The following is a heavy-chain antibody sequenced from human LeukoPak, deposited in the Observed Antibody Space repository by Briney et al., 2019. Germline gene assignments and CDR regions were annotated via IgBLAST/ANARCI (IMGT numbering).Heavy chain of an antibody. J-gene: IGHJ5*02. D-gene: IGHD2-15*01. CDR3: ARSSGRSAWFDP. CDR2: IYYSGST. CDR1: GVSVSSGSYY. Sequence: TSETLSLTCTVSGVSVSSGSYYWSWIRQPPGKGLEWIGYIYYSGSTNYNPSLKSRVTISVDTSKNQFSLKLSSVTAADTAVYFCARSSGRSAWFDPWGQGTLVTVSS. V-gene: IGHV4-61*01.